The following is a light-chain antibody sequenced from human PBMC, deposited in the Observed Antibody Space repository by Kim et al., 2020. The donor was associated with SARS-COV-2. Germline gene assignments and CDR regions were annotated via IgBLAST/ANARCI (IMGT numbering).Light chain of an antibody. V-gene: IGLV3-21*04. CDR2: YDS. J-gene: IGLJ2*01. CDR1: SVRIKS. CDR3: QVWDSSSDHRVV. Sequence: PGNAPRLTFEANSVRIKSWHWYQPEPAQAPVLVISYDSDRPSGSPGRFSGSNSGNSATLTISRVEAGDEADYYCQVWDSSSDHRVVFGGGTQLTVL.